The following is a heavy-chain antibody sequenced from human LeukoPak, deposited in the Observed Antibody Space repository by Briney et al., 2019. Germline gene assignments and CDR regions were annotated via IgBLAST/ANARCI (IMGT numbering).Heavy chain of an antibody. Sequence: GASVKVSCKASGGTFSSYAISWVREAPGQGLEWMGGIIPIFGTANYAQKFQGRVTITADESTSTAYMELSSLRSEDTAVYYCARAVVPAAISLFDYWGQGALVTVSS. J-gene: IGHJ4*02. CDR2: IIPIFGTA. CDR3: ARAVVPAAISLFDY. CDR1: GGTFSSYA. D-gene: IGHD2-2*01. V-gene: IGHV1-69*13.